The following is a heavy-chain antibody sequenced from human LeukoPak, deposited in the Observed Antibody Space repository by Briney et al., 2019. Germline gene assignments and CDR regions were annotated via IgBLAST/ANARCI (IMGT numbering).Heavy chain of an antibody. Sequence: PSETLSLTCTVSGGSISSYYWSWIRQPPGKGLEWIGEINHSGSTNYNPSLKSRVTISVDTSKNQFSLKLSSVTAADTAVYYCARDDFWSGYSNYRYWGQGTLVTVSS. J-gene: IGHJ1*01. CDR2: INHSGST. CDR1: GGSISSYY. CDR3: ARDDFWSGYSNYRY. D-gene: IGHD3-3*01. V-gene: IGHV4-34*01.